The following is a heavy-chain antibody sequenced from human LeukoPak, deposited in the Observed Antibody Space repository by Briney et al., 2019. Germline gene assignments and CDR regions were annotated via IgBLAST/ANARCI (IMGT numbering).Heavy chain of an antibody. CDR2: ITPDAGRT. CDR3: VQDWAWGAFGY. CDR1: GFTFSNYG. D-gene: IGHD7-27*01. V-gene: IGHV3-23*01. Sequence: PGGSPRLSCAASGFTFSNYGMNWVRQAPGKGLEWVSGITPDAGRTYYADSVKGRFTIYRDNSKNTVYLQMNSLGAEDTAVYYCVQDWAWGAFGYWGQGTLVTVSS. J-gene: IGHJ4*02.